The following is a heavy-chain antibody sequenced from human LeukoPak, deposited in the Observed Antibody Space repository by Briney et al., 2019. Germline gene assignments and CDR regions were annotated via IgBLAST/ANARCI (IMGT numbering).Heavy chain of an antibody. CDR3: ARGDQGLWSAYYMDV. J-gene: IGHJ6*03. CDR1: GFTFSSYG. V-gene: IGHV3-30*02. CDR2: IRYDGSNK. Sequence: GGSLRLSCAASGFTFSSYGMHWVRQAPGKGLEWVAFIRYDGSNKYYADSVKGRFTISRDNSKNTLYLQMNSLRAEDTAVYYCARGDQGLWSAYYMDVWGKGTTVTVSS. D-gene: IGHD3-3*01.